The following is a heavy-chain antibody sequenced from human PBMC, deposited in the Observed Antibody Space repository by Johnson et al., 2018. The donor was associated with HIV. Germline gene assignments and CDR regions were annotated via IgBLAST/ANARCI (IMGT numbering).Heavy chain of an antibody. V-gene: IGHV3-7*03. J-gene: IGHJ3*02. D-gene: IGHD6-25*01. CDR2: IKQDGSEK. CDR3: AKDGGSVDAFDI. Sequence: EVQLVESGGGVVQPGGSLRLSCAASGFTFSNYWMNWVRQAPGKGLEWVANIKQDGSEKYYVDSVKGRFTISRDNAKNTLYLQMNSLRAEDTAVYYCAKDGGSVDAFDIWGQGTMVTVSS. CDR1: GFTFSNYW.